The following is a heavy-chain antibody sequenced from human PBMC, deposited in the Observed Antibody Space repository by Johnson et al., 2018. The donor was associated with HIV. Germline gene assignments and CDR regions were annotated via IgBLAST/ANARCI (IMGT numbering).Heavy chain of an antibody. CDR2: IWYDGSNK. CDR1: GFTFNSYG. V-gene: IGHV3-33*01. Sequence: QVQLVESGGGVVQPGRSLRLSCAASGFTFNSYGMHWVRQAPGKGLEWVAVIWYDGSNKYYADSVKGRFTISRDNSKNTLDLQMNSLRAEDTAVYYCARCDSSSPLRAFDIWGQGTMVTVSS. D-gene: IGHD6-6*01. J-gene: IGHJ3*02. CDR3: ARCDSSSPLRAFDI.